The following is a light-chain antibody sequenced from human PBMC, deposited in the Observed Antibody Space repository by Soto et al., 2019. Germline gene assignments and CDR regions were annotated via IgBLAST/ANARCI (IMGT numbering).Light chain of an antibody. V-gene: IGKV1-9*01. Sequence: DIQLTQSPAFLSASVGDRVTITCRASQGIDSYLACYQQKPGKAPNLLIYAASTLQSGVPSRFSGSGSGTDFNLTISSLQPEDFATDFCQPLTSCPINFGHGTRLEVK. CDR3: QPLTSCPIN. CDR1: QGIDSY. J-gene: IGKJ5*01. CDR2: AAS.